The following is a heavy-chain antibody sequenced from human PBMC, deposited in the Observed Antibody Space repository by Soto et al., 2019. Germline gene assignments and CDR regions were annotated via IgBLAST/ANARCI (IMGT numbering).Heavy chain of an antibody. V-gene: IGHV3-7*01. CDR3: ARRSINSSSTGRMRYYFDY. Sequence: GGSLRLSCAASGFTFSSYWMSWVRQAPGKGLEWVANIKQDGSEKYYVDSVKGRFTISRDNAKNSLYLQMNSLRAEDTAVYYCARRSINSSSTGRMRYYFDYWGQGTLVTVSS. D-gene: IGHD6-6*01. CDR2: IKQDGSEK. CDR1: GFTFSSYW. J-gene: IGHJ4*02.